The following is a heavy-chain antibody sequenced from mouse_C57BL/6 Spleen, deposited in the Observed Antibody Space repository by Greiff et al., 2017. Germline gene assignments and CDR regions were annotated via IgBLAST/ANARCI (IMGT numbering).Heavy chain of an antibody. CDR1: GYTFTSYW. Sequence: VQLQQPGAELVRPGTSVKLSCKASGYTFTSYWMHWVKQRPGQGLEWIGVIDPSDSYTNYNQKFKGKATLTVDTSSSTAYMQLSSLTSEDSAVYYCARGYDYDGYYFDYWGQGTTLTVSS. J-gene: IGHJ2*01. CDR3: ARGYDYDGYYFDY. D-gene: IGHD2-4*01. V-gene: IGHV1-59*01. CDR2: IDPSDSYT.